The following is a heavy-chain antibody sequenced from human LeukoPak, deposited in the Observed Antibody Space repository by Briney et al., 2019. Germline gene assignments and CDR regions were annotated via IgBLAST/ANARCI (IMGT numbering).Heavy chain of an antibody. CDR1: GGSISPYY. D-gene: IGHD6-25*01. CDR2: IFYTGIT. V-gene: IGHV4-59*01. J-gene: IGHJ4*02. CDR3: SRAETLAAIYFDF. Sequence: PSETLSLTCSVSGGSISPYYWSWIRQPPGKGLEWIGYIFYTGITTYNPSLKSRVSTSLDSPKNQFFLRLTSVTAADTAMYYCSRAETLAAIYFDFWGQGRLVTVSS.